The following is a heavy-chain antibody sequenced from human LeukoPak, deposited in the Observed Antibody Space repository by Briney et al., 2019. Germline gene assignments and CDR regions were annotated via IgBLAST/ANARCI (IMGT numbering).Heavy chain of an antibody. V-gene: IGHV4-4*07. CDR1: GVSISSYY. CDR3: ARDMGSSWYTVYAFDI. CDR2: IYTSGST. D-gene: IGHD6-13*01. J-gene: IGHJ3*02. Sequence: PSETLSLTCTVSGVSISSYYGSWIRQPAGKGLEWIGRIYTSGSTNYNPSLKSRVTMSVDTSKNQFSLKLSSVTDADTAVYYCARDMGSSWYTVYAFDIWGQGTMVTVSS.